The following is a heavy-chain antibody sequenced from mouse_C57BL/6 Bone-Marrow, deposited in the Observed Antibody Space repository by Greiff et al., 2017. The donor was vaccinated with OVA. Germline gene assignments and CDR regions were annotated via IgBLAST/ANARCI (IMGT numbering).Heavy chain of an antibody. D-gene: IGHD1-1*01. V-gene: IGHV1-69*01. CDR2: IDPYDSYT. CDR1: GYTFTSYW. CDR3: SRSEDGYYYAMDY. Sequence: QVQLQQPGAELVMPGASVKLSCKASGYTFTSYWMHWVKQRPGQGLEWIGEIDPYDSYTNYNQKFKGKSTLTVDKSSSTAYMQLSSLTSYDSAVYYCSRSEDGYYYAMDYWGQGTSVTVSS. J-gene: IGHJ4*01.